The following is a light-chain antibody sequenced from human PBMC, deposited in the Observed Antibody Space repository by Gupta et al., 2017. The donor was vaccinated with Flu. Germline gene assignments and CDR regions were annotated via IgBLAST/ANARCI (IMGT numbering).Light chain of an antibody. V-gene: IGKV3-15*01. CDR1: QSVNNN. CDR3: QHYNNWPPWT. J-gene: IGKJ1*01. CDR2: GAS. Sequence: IVMTQSPATLSVSPGERATLSCRASQSVNNNLAWYQQKPCQAPRLLIYGASIRVTGIPARFSGSGCGTEFTLIISSRQSEDAAVYFCQHYNNWPPWTFGQGTKVEI.